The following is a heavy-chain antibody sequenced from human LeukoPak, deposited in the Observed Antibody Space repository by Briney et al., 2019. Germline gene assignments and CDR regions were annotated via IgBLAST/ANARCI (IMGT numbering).Heavy chain of an antibody. CDR1: GYTFTNYD. CDR2: MNPNSGNT. Sequence: GASVKVSCKASGYTFTNYDINWVRQATGQGLEWMGWMNPNSGNTGYAQKFQGRVTMNRDTSTSTAYMELSSLTSEDTAVYYCARGQVSADCSGGSCYRPYSWGQGTLVTVSS. V-gene: IGHV1-8*01. D-gene: IGHD2-15*01. J-gene: IGHJ4*02. CDR3: ARGQVSADCSGGSCYRPYS.